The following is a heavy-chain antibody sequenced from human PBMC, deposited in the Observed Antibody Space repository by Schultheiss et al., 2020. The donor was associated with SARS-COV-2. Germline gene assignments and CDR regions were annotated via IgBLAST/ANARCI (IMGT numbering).Heavy chain of an antibody. D-gene: IGHD2-2*01. V-gene: IGHV3-23*01. CDR2: ISGSGGST. CDR3: AKAGGGSRSY. CDR1: GFTFSDYY. J-gene: IGHJ4*02. Sequence: GGSLRLSCAASGFTFSDYYMSWIRQAPGKGLEWVSAISGSGGSTYYADSVKGRFTISRDNSKNTLYLQMNSLRAEDTAVYYCAKAGGGSRSYWGQGTLVTVSS.